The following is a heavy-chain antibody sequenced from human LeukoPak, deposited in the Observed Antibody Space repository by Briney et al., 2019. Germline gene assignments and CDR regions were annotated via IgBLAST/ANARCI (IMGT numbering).Heavy chain of an antibody. V-gene: IGHV1-2*02. CDR3: ARDQAVAGTGPGY. J-gene: IGHJ4*02. Sequence: GASVKVSCKASGYTFTGYYMHWARQAPGQGLEWMGWINPNSGGTNYAQKFQGRVTMTRDTSISTAYMELSRLRSDDTAVYYCARDQAVAGTGPGYWGQGTLVTVSS. CDR1: GYTFTGYY. D-gene: IGHD6-19*01. CDR2: INPNSGGT.